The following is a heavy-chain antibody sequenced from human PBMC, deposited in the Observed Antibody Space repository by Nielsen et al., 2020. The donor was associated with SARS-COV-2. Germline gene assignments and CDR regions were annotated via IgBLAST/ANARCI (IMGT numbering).Heavy chain of an antibody. CDR2: INTSDGST. Sequence: ASVKVSCKASGYTFTNYYMHWVRQAPGQGLEWMGIINTSDGSTTYAQKFQGRVTMTEDTSTDTAYMELSSLRSEDTAVYYCATQTVRGVIGAFDIWGQGTMVTVSS. V-gene: IGHV1-46*01. CDR3: ATQTVRGVIGAFDI. D-gene: IGHD3-10*01. CDR1: GYTFTNYY. J-gene: IGHJ3*02.